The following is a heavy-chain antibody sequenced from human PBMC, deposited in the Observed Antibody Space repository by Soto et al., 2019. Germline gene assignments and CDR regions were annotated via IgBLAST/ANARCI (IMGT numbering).Heavy chain of an antibody. V-gene: IGHV3-13*01. CDR1: VLTFSSYD. Sequence: GGSLRLSCAASVLTFSSYDMHWVRQATGKGLEWVSAIGTAGDTYYPGSVKGRFTISRENAKNSLYLQMNSLRARDTAVYYCARTLTWGSYRYAFDIWGQGTMVTVSS. CDR3: ARTLTWGSYRYAFDI. J-gene: IGHJ3*02. CDR2: IGTAGDT. D-gene: IGHD3-16*02.